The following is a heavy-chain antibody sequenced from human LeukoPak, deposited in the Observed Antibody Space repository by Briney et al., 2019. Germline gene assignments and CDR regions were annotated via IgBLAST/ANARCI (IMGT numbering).Heavy chain of an antibody. CDR3: AREQEGFDY. CDR2: IYPRDGST. J-gene: IGHJ4*02. V-gene: IGHV1-46*01. CDR1: GYTFTGYY. Sequence: ASVKVSCKTSGYTFTGYYIHWVRQAPGQGREWMGMIYPRDGSTSYAQRFQDRVTVTRDTSTSTVHMELSGLRSEDTAVYYCAREQEGFDYWGQGTLVTVSS.